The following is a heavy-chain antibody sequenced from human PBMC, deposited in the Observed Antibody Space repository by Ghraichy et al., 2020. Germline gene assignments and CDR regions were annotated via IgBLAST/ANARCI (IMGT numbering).Heavy chain of an antibody. CDR2: INHSGST. J-gene: IGHJ6*02. D-gene: IGHD1-1*01. V-gene: IGHV4-34*01. CDR1: GGSFSDYY. Sequence: SETLSLTCAVYGGSFSDYYWSWIRQPPGKGLEWIGAINHSGSTNYNPSLKSRVTISEDTSKNQFSLKLSSVTAADTAVYYCARVTVTTFGMDVWGQGTTVTVSS. CDR3: ARVTVTTFGMDV.